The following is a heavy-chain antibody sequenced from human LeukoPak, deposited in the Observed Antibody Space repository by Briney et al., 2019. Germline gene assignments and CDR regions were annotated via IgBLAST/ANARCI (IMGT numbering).Heavy chain of an antibody. V-gene: IGHV3-30*03. CDR2: ISYDGSNK. J-gene: IGHJ4*02. Sequence: GGSLRLSFAASGFTFSSYGMHWGRPAPGKGLEWVAVISYDGSNKYYADSVKGRFTISRDNSKNTLYLQMNSLRAEDTAVYYCASNSPTADGYYSFDYWGQGTLVTVSS. D-gene: IGHD3-10*01. CDR1: GFTFSSYG. CDR3: ASNSPTADGYYSFDY.